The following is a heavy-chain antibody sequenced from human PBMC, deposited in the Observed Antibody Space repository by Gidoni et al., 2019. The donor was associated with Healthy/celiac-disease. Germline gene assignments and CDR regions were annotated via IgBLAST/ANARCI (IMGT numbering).Heavy chain of an antibody. CDR1: GGSFSGYY. CDR3: ARGSVGILAHYYGSWRRGGYFDY. J-gene: IGHJ4*02. CDR2: INHSGST. D-gene: IGHD3-10*01. V-gene: IGHV4-34*01. Sequence: QVQLQQWGAGLLKPSETLSLTCAVYGGSFSGYYWSWIRQPPGKGLEWIGEINHSGSTNYNPSLKSRVTISVDTSKNQFSLKLSSVTAADTAVYYCARGSVGILAHYYGSWRRGGYFDYWGQGTLVTVSS.